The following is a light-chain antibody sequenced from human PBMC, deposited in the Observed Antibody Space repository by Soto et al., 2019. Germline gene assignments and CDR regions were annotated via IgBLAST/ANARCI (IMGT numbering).Light chain of an antibody. Sequence: DIQMTQSPSSLSASVGDRVTITCRASQAIRNSLAWYQQKPGRVPKLLIYAASTLQSGVPSRFSGSGSGTDFTLTISSLQPEDVATYYCQQGDIWPWTFGQGTKVDIK. J-gene: IGKJ1*01. CDR3: QQGDIWPWT. V-gene: IGKV1-27*01. CDR2: AAS. CDR1: QAIRNS.